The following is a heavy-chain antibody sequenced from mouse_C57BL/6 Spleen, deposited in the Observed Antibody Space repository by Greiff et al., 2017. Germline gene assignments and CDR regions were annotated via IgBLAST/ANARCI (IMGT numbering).Heavy chain of an antibody. D-gene: IGHD1-1*02. CDR3: ARHEDHYDYLDY. J-gene: IGHJ2*01. CDR1: GYTFTEYT. V-gene: IGHV1-62-2*01. Sequence: VKLVESGAELVKPGASVKLSCKASGYTFTEYTIHWVKQRSGQGLEWIGWFYPGSGSIKYNEKFKDKATLTADKSSSTVYMELSRLTSEDSAVYFCARHEDHYDYLDYWGQGTTLTVSS. CDR2: FYPGSGSI.